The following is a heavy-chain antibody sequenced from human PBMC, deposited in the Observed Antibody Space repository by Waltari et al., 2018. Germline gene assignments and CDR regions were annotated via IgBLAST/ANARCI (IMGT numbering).Heavy chain of an antibody. V-gene: IGHV3-7*01. CDR3: ARGFDA. CDR1: GFTFSLNW. Sequence: VQLVESGGGLVQPGGSLRLSCAASGFTFSLNWMHWVRQAPGKGLEWVANIKGDGSEKYYVDSVRGRFTISRDNAKNTLSLEMNSVTAEDTAVYYCARGFDAWGQGTLVTVSS. J-gene: IGHJ5*02. CDR2: IKGDGSEK.